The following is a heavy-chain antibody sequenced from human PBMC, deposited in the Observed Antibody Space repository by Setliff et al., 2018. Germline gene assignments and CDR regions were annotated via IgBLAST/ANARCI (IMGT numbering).Heavy chain of an antibody. J-gene: IGHJ4*02. CDR3: STKGVPGT. V-gene: IGHV5-51*01. CDR1: GYSFANYW. D-gene: IGHD1-1*01. Sequence: GESLKISCKGSGYSFANYWIGWVRQMPGKGLEWMGIIYPGDSDTRYSPSFQGHVTISADKSISTAYLQLSSLKASDTAVYYCSTKGVPGTGGQGTRVTAPQ. CDR2: IYPGDSDT.